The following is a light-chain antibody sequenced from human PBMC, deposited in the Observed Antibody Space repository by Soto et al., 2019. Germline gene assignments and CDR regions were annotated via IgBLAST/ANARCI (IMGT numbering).Light chain of an antibody. V-gene: IGKV3-15*01. CDR3: QEYIQWPPGM. CDR2: DTS. CDR1: QFVSSR. J-gene: IGKJ1*01. Sequence: MTQSPATLSASPGERVTLYCRASQFVSSRLAWYQQRPGQVPRFLIYDTSTRAPGISARFSGSGSGTEFTLTISSLQSEDFAVYYCQEYIQWPPGMFGPGTKVDIK.